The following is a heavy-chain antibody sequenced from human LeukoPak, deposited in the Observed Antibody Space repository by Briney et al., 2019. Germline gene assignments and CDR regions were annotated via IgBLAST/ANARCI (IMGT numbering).Heavy chain of an antibody. Sequence: PGGSLRLSCAASGFTFSDYYMSWIRQAPGKGLEWVSYISNSGSTIYYADSVKGRFFISRDNAKNSLYLQMNSLRAEDTAVYYCARGGYCSGGSCYHGYYFDYWGQGTLVTVSS. CDR3: ARGGYCSGGSCYHGYYFDY. CDR2: ISNSGSTI. D-gene: IGHD2-15*01. CDR1: GFTFSDYY. V-gene: IGHV3-11*04. J-gene: IGHJ4*02.